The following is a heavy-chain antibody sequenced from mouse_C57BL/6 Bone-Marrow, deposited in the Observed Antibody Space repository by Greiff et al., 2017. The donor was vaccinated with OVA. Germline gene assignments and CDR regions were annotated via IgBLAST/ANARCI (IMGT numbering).Heavy chain of an antibody. CDR1: GYTFTDYY. J-gene: IGHJ2*01. D-gene: IGHD1-1*01. CDR3: ARGPTVAPFDY. CDR2: IYPGSGNT. V-gene: IGHV1-76*01. Sequence: VQLQQSGAELVRPGASVKLSCKASGYTFTDYYINWVKQRPGQGLEWIARIYPGSGNTYYNEKFKGKATLTAEKSSSTAYMQLSSLTSEDSAVYFCARGPTVAPFDYWGQGTTLTVSS.